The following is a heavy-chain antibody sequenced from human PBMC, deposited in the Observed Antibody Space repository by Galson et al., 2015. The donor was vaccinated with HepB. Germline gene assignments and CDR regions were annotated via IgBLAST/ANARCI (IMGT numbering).Heavy chain of an antibody. CDR3: AGLSRYYYNMDV. J-gene: IGHJ6*02. V-gene: IGHV4-59*01. Sequence: LSLTCTVSGASISSYYWSWIRQPPGKGLEWIGYIYSSGSTNYNPSLKSRVTISIDTPKNQFSLKLSSETAADTAVYYCAGLSRYYYNMDVWGQGTTVTVSS. CDR2: IYSSGST. D-gene: IGHD1-14*01. CDR1: GASISSYY.